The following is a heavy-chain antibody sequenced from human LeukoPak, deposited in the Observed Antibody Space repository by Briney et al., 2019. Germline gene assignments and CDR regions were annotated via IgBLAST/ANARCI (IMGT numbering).Heavy chain of an antibody. CDR1: GFTFSSYA. J-gene: IGHJ4*02. D-gene: IGHD6-19*01. CDR2: ISGSGGST. V-gene: IGHV3-23*01. Sequence: PGGSLRLSCAASGFTFSSYAMSWVRQAPGKGLEWVSAISGSGGSTYYADSVKGRFTISRDNSKNTLYLQMNNLRAEDTAVYYCAKSYSGWYSNYFDYWGQGTLVTVSS. CDR3: AKSYSGWYSNYFDY.